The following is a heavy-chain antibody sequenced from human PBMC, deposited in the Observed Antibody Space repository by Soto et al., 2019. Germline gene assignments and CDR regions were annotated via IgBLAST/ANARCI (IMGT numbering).Heavy chain of an antibody. CDR3: ARARGYCSGGCCYSLWRWYFYL. CDR2: IIPILGIA. V-gene: IGHV1-69*04. Sequence: ASVKVSCKASGYTFTNYYMHWVRQAPGQGLEWMGRIIPILGIANYAQKFQGRVTITADKSTSTAYMELSSLRSEDTAVYYCARARGYCSGGCCYSLWRWYFYLWGRGTLVPVSS. J-gene: IGHJ2*01. D-gene: IGHD2-15*01. CDR1: GYTFTNYY.